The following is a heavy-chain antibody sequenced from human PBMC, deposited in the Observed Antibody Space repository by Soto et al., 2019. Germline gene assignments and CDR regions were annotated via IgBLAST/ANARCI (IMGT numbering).Heavy chain of an antibody. J-gene: IGHJ4*02. Sequence: GGSLRLSCAVSGFTFIGSAIHWVRQAPGKGLEWIGRIRSKTNNYATAYADSVTGRFTLSRNDSSNTAYLQMNSLKTEATAVYYCTTSPYWGQGTLVTVSS. V-gene: IGHV3-73*01. CDR1: GFTFIGSA. CDR2: IRSKTNNYAT. CDR3: TTSPY.